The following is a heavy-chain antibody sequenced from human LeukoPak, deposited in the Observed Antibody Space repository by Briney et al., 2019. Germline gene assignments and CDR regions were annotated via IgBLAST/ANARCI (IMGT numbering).Heavy chain of an antibody. CDR2: INTNTGNP. J-gene: IGHJ1*01. V-gene: IGHV7-4-1*02. Sequence: ASVKVSCKASGYTFTSYAMNWVRQAPGQGLEWMGWINTNTGNPTYAQGFTGRFVFSLDTSVSTAYLQISSLKAEDTAVYYCARGPTRSYYYDSSGYLYFQHWGQGTLVTVSS. CDR1: GYTFTSYA. CDR3: ARGPTRSYYYDSSGYLYFQH. D-gene: IGHD3-22*01.